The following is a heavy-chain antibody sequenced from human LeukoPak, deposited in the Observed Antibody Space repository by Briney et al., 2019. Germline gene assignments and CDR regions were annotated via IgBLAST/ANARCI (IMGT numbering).Heavy chain of an antibody. CDR3: ASGDYDILTCDY. CDR1: GFTVSSNY. D-gene: IGHD3-9*01. J-gene: IGHJ4*02. V-gene: IGHV3-66*01. CDR2: ICSGGST. Sequence: GGSLRLSCAASGFTVSSNYMSWVRQAPGKGLEWVSVICSGGSTYYADSVKGRFTISRDNSKNTLYLQMNSLRAEDTAVYYCASGDYDILTCDYWGQGSLVTVSS.